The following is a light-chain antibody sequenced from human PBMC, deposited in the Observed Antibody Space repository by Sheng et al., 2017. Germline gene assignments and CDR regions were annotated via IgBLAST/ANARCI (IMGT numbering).Light chain of an antibody. CDR2: EVT. V-gene: IGLV2-14*02. Sequence: QSALTQPASVSGSPGQSITISCTGTSSDLGTYTLVSWYQQHPGKVPKLIIYEVTKRPSLISNRFSGSKSGNTASLAISGLQAEDEAEYYCSSDTITRTLYAFGSGTKVTVL. J-gene: IGLJ1*01. CDR3: SSDTITRTLYA. CDR1: SSDLGTYTL.